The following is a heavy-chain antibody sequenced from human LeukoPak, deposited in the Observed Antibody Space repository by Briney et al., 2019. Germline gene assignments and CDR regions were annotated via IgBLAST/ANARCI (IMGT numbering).Heavy chain of an antibody. CDR3: AILMAHLDF. D-gene: IGHD2-8*01. CDR2: INPNSGDT. J-gene: IGHJ4*02. CDR1: GYTFTDYH. Sequence: ASVTYSCKAFGYTFTDYHMHWVRPAPGQGLEWMGWINPNSGDTNYAQKFQVRVTMTRDTTISTAYMELSRLRSDDTAVFYCAILMAHLDFWGQGTLVTVSS. V-gene: IGHV1-2*02.